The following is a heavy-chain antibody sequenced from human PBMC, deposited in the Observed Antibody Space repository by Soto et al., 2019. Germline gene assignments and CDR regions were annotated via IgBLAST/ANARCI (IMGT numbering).Heavy chain of an antibody. J-gene: IGHJ4*02. Sequence: PGGSLRLSCAASGFTFSSYAMHWVHQAPGKGLEWVAVISYDGSNKYYADSVKGRITISTDNSKNTLYLSMNSLRAEDTAVYYCASDRQWLVDFDYWGQGTLVTVSS. D-gene: IGHD6-19*01. CDR2: ISYDGSNK. V-gene: IGHV3-30-3*01. CDR3: ASDRQWLVDFDY. CDR1: GFTFSSYA.